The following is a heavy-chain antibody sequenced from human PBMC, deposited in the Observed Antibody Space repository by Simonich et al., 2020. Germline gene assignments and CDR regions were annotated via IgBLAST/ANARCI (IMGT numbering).Heavy chain of an antibody. J-gene: IGHJ3*02. V-gene: IGHV1-2*02. CDR3: ARDPVVPAAIRNAFDI. D-gene: IGHD2-2*01. CDR2: INPNSGGP. Sequence: QVQLVQSGAEVKKPGASVKVSCKASGYTFTGYYMHWVRQAPGQGLEWMGRINPNSGGPNYEQKFQGRVTMTRDTSISTAYMELSRLRSDDTAVYYCARDPVVPAAIRNAFDIWGQGTMVTVSS. CDR1: GYTFTGYY.